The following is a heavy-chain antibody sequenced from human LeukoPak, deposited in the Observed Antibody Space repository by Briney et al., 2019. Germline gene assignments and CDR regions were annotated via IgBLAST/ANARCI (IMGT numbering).Heavy chain of an antibody. Sequence: ASVKVSCKASGYTFTGYGISWVRQAPGQGLEWMGWISAYNGNTNYAQKLQDRVTMTTDTSTSTAYMELRSLRSDDTAVYYCARVSEEVLRYFDWLPRGDFNYWGQGTLVTVSS. V-gene: IGHV1-18*01. J-gene: IGHJ4*02. D-gene: IGHD3-9*01. CDR3: ARVSEEVLRYFDWLPRGDFNY. CDR1: GYTFTGYG. CDR2: ISAYNGNT.